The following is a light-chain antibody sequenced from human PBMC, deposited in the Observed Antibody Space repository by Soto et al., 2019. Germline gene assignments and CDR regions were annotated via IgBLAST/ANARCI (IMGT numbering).Light chain of an antibody. Sequence: QSVLTQPPSVSGAPGRRVTISGTGSSSNIGAGYDVHWYQQLPGTVPKLLIYDNNNRPSGVPDRFSGSRSGTSASLAITGLQPEDEADYYCQSYDSSLSASVFGGGTQLTVL. J-gene: IGLJ7*01. V-gene: IGLV1-40*01. CDR2: DNN. CDR1: SSNIGAGYD. CDR3: QSYDSSLSASV.